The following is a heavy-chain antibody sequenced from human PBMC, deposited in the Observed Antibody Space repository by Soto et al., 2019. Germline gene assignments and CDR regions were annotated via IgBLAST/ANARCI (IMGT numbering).Heavy chain of an antibody. V-gene: IGHV1-8*01. CDR2: MNPSGSNT. CDR1: GLAFPIDD. D-gene: IGHD3-16*02. J-gene: IGHJ3*01. Sequence: GPSVKVSCKASGLAFPIDDIIWVRQTIGQGLEFMGWMNPSGSNTGYAQKFQGRATFTWNTPTSTAYMDLSGLRSEDTAVYYCARYRTKVPVAFDVWGQGTMVTVSS. CDR3: ARYRTKVPVAFDV.